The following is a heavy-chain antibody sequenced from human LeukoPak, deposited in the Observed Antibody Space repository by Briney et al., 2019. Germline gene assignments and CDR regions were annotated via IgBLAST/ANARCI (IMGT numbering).Heavy chain of an antibody. Sequence: PSETLSLTRTVSGGSISSYYWSWIRQPPGKGLEWIGYIYYSGSTNYNPSLKSRVTISVDTSKNQFSLKLSSVTAADTAVYYCARSLWSNWFDPWGQGTLVTVSS. CDR1: GGSISSYY. V-gene: IGHV4-59*01. CDR3: ARSLWSNWFDP. J-gene: IGHJ5*02. CDR2: IYYSGST. D-gene: IGHD3-10*01.